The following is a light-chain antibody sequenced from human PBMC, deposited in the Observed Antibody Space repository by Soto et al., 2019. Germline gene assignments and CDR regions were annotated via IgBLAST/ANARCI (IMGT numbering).Light chain of an antibody. CDR3: QQRREWLLT. V-gene: IGKV3-11*01. CDR2: DAS. Sequence: ERVLIQSAAAPSKSPGKKATLSCRASQSVSSYLAWYQQKPGQAPRLLIYDASSRATGIPVRFSGSGSGTDFTLTISSLEQEDVGVYYCQQRREWLLTFGGGSRV. CDR1: QSVSSY. J-gene: IGKJ4*01.